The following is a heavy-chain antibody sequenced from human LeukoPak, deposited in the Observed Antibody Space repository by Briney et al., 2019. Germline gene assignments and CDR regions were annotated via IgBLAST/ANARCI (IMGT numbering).Heavy chain of an antibody. CDR3: ARDASGYYDSSGYFAEYFQY. CDR2: IRYDGSNK. CDR1: GFTFSSYG. Sequence: GGSLRLSCAASGFTFSSYGMHWVRQAPGKGLEWVAFIRYDGSNKYYADSVKGRFTISRDNSKNTLYLQMNSLRVEDTAVYYCARDASGYYDSSGYFAEYFQYWGQGALVTVSS. D-gene: IGHD3-22*01. J-gene: IGHJ1*01. V-gene: IGHV3-30*02.